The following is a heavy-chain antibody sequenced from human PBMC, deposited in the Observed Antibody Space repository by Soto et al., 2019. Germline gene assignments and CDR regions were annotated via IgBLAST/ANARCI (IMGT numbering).Heavy chain of an antibody. CDR1: GDAFPSYY. Sequence: GSSVKVSCKASGDAFPSYYMHWVRQAPGQGLEWMGIINPSGGSKSYEQKFQGRVTMTRDTSTSTVYMELRTLISEDTAVYYCARDTVGYDFWSGDPLMDVWGQGTTVTVSS. V-gene: IGHV1-46*01. CDR3: ARDTVGYDFWSGDPLMDV. CDR2: INPSGGSK. D-gene: IGHD3-3*01. J-gene: IGHJ6*02.